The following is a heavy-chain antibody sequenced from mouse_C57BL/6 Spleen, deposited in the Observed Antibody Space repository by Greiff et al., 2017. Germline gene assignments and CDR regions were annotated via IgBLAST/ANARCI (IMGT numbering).Heavy chain of an antibody. CDR3: ARRVRGMDY. CDR1: GYTFTDYY. J-gene: IGHJ4*01. V-gene: IGHV1-26*01. Sequence: EVKLQQSGPELVKPGASVKISCKASGYTFTDYYMNWVKQSHGKSLEWIGDINPNNGGTSYNQKFKGKATLTVDKSSSTAYMELRSLTSEDSAVYYCARRVRGMDYWGQGTSVTVSS. CDR2: INPNNGGT.